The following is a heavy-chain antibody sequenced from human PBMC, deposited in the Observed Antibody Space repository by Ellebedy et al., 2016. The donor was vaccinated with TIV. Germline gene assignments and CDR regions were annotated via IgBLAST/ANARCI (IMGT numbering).Heavy chain of an antibody. CDR3: AREHIVVVTADY. D-gene: IGHD2-21*02. CDR1: GFTFDDYA. J-gene: IGHJ4*02. V-gene: IGHV3-9*01. Sequence: SLKISCAASGFTFDDYAMHWVRQAPGKGLEWVSGISWNSGSIGYADSVKGRFTISRDNAKNSLYLQMNSRRAEDTAVYYCAREHIVVVTADYWGQGTLVTVSS. CDR2: ISWNSGSI.